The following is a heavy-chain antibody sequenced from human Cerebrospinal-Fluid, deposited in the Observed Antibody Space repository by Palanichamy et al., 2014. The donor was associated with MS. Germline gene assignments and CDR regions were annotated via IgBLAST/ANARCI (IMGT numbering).Heavy chain of an antibody. J-gene: IGHJ5*02. CDR3: ARTYFYGSENRQEYDWFDP. CDR1: GYSFSGYG. Sequence: QVQLVQSGGEVKKPGASVKVSCKTSGYSFSGYGISWVRQAPGQGLEWMGWISTYNGKKNSAQTLRGRLTMTTDTSTSTAYMELRSLRSDDTAVYYCARTYFYGSENRQEYDWFDPWGQGTLDTVSS. V-gene: IGHV1-18*01. D-gene: IGHD2/OR15-2a*01. CDR2: ISTYNGKK.